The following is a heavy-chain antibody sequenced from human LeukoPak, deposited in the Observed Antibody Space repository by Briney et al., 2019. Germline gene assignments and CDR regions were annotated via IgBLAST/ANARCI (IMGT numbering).Heavy chain of an antibody. V-gene: IGHV3-33*01. CDR3: ARDRLRYCSSASCPLGSY. Sequence: GGSLRLSCAASGFTFSSYGMHWVRQAPGKGLEWVAVIWYDGSNKYYADSVKGRFTISRDNSKNTLYLQMHSLRAEDTAVYYCARDRLRYCSSASCPLGSYWGQGTLVTVSS. D-gene: IGHD2-2*01. CDR2: IWYDGSNK. J-gene: IGHJ4*02. CDR1: GFTFSSYG.